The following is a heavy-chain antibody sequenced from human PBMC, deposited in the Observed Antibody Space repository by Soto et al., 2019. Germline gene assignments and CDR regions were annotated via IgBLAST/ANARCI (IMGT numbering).Heavy chain of an antibody. D-gene: IGHD2-8*01. J-gene: IGHJ4*02. CDR3: ARVMEGPAYLPSGLDY. CDR2: IFHDGSV. Sequence: VQLQESGPGLVNPSGTLSLTCAVSGGSISSNNWWSWVRQPPGKGLEWIGEIFHDGSVNYNPSLIVRVSIALDRANTPGALNLHSVTAAATAIYDCARVMEGPAYLPSGLDYWGQGALVTVSS. CDR1: GGSISSNNW. V-gene: IGHV4-4*02.